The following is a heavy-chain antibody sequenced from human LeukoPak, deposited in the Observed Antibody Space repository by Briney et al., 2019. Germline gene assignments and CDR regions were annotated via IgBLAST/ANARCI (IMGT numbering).Heavy chain of an antibody. CDR1: GFTFSSYA. J-gene: IGHJ4*02. D-gene: IGHD3-16*01. CDR2: ISSNGGST. CDR3: ARELGRHYFDY. V-gene: IGHV3-64*01. Sequence: GGSLRLSCAASGFTFSSYAMHWVRQAPGKGLEYVSAISSNGGSTYYANSVKGRFTISRDNAKNSLYLQMNSLRAEDTAVYYCARELGRHYFDYWGQGTLVTVSS.